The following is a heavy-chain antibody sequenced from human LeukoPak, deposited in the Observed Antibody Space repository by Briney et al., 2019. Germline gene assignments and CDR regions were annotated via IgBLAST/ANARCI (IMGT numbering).Heavy chain of an antibody. CDR2: ITSDGSST. Sequence: GGSLRLSCAASGFTFSSYWMHWVRQAPGKGLVWVSRITSDGSSTIYADSVKGRFTISRDNAKNTLYLQMNSLRAEDTAVYYCARGRIVRTYDAFDIWGQGTMVTVSS. CDR1: GFTFSSYW. J-gene: IGHJ3*02. D-gene: IGHD1-26*01. V-gene: IGHV3-74*01. CDR3: ARGRIVRTYDAFDI.